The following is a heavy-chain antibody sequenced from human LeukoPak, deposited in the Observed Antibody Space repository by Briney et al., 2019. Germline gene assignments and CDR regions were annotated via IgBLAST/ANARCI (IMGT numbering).Heavy chain of an antibody. CDR3: ARLFRAGGDY. Sequence: GGSLRLSCAASGFTFSDYSMNWIRQAPGKGLEWVSSISSISGHIYYADSVKGRFTISRDNAKNSLYLQMNSLRDEDTAVYYCARLFRAGGDYWGQGNLVTVSS. CDR2: ISSISGHI. D-gene: IGHD2-21*01. CDR1: GFTFSDYS. J-gene: IGHJ4*02. V-gene: IGHV3-21*06.